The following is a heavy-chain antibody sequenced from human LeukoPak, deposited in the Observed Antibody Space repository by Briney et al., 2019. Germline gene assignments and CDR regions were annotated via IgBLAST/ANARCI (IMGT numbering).Heavy chain of an antibody. CDR1: GGSMNNNNYC. D-gene: IGHD3-9*01. CDR2: ISDTGSP. CDR3: ARLLSYDVLTDNYYKYYMDV. Sequence: MASQTLSLTCTVSGGSMNNNNYCWGRIRQSAGSNLDLIGSISDTGSPVYNPSLRSRVTMSIDTSKMQFALKLTSVTAADTALYYCARLLSYDVLTDNYYKYYMDVWGKGTTVIVSS. V-gene: IGHV4-39*01. J-gene: IGHJ6*03.